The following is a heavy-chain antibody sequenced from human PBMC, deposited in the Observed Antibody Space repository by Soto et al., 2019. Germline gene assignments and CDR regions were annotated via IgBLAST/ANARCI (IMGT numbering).Heavy chain of an antibody. CDR1: GFTFSSYG. CDR2: ISYDGSNK. CDR3: ARVPAANQYYSYYYMDV. V-gene: IGHV3-30*03. J-gene: IGHJ6*03. Sequence: WGSLRLSCAASGFTFSSYGMHWVRQAPGKGLEWVAVISYDGSNKYYADSVKGRFTISRDNSKDTLYLQMTSLRAEDTAVYYCARVPAANQYYSYYYMDVWGKGTTVTVSS. D-gene: IGHD2-2*01.